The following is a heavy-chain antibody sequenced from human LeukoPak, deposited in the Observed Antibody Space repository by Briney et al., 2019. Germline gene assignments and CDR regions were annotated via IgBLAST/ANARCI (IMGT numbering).Heavy chain of an antibody. CDR1: GYTFSIYY. CDR2: RYPNTSNT. Sequence: ASVKLSCKASGYTFSIYYVNWGRHGTGQGLGRMWSRYPNTSNTSYAKKFQGRVNMTRNTSISTAYMELSSLTSEDTAVYYCARCVGMVATISKKHFDYWGQGTLVTVS. V-gene: IGHV1-8*01. D-gene: IGHD5-12*01. J-gene: IGHJ4*02. CDR3: ARCVGMVATISKKHFDY.